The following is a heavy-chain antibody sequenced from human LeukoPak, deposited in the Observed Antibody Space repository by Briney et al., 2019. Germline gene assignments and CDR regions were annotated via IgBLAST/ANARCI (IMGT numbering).Heavy chain of an antibody. Sequence: GGSLRLSCAASGFTFSSYSMNWVRQAPGKGLEWVSYISSSSSTIYYADSVKGRFTISRDNAKNSLYLQMNSLRAEDTAVYYCARVNSYQLDPFDAFDIWGQGTMVTVSS. CDR1: GFTFSSYS. CDR3: ARVNSYQLDPFDAFDI. V-gene: IGHV3-48*01. J-gene: IGHJ3*02. D-gene: IGHD2-2*01. CDR2: ISSSSSTI.